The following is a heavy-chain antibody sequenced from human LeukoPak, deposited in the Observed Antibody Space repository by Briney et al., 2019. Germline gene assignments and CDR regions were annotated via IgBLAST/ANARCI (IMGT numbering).Heavy chain of an antibody. J-gene: IGHJ5*02. V-gene: IGHV1-18*01. CDR1: GYTFSSYG. Sequence: GASVKVSRKASGYTFSSYGITWVRQAPGQGLEWMGWVSAYNGDTKYAEKLQDRVTMSTDTSTTTAYMELRSLRSDDTAVYYCARGILADDIMTGPWGQGTLVTVSS. D-gene: IGHD3-9*01. CDR2: VSAYNGDT. CDR3: ARGILADDIMTGP.